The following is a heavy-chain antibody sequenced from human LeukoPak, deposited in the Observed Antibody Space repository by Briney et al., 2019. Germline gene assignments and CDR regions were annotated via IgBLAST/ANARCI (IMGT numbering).Heavy chain of an antibody. CDR3: ARTDYYDSPNYFDY. CDR1: GGSISSGGYS. CDR2: IYHSGST. D-gene: IGHD3-22*01. Sequence: SETLSLTCAVPGGSISSGGYSWSWIRQPPGKGLEWIGYIYHSGSTYYNPSLKSRVTISVDRSKNQFSLKLSSVTAADTAVYYCARTDYYDSPNYFDYWGQGTLVTVSS. V-gene: IGHV4-30-2*01. J-gene: IGHJ4*02.